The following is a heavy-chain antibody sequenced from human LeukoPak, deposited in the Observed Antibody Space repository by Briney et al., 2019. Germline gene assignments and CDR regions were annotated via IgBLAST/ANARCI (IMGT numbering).Heavy chain of an antibody. CDR1: GYTFTNEA. D-gene: IGHD3-10*01. Sequence: ASVKVSCKASGYTFTNEAMNWVRQAPGQGLEYMGWIDTNTGNPTYAQGFTGRFVFSLDTSVSTAYLQISSLKAEDTAVYYCARRSMVQHMDVWGNGTTVTVSS. J-gene: IGHJ6*03. CDR3: ARRSMVQHMDV. CDR2: IDTNTGNP. V-gene: IGHV7-4-1*02.